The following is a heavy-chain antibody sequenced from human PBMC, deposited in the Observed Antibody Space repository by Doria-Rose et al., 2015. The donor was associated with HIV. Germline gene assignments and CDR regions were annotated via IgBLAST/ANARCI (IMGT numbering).Heavy chain of an antibody. CDR2: IFSDGER. J-gene: IGHJ4*02. CDR1: GVSLSSPGMG. D-gene: IGHD6-13*01. V-gene: IGHV2-26*01. CDR3: ARIKSSRWYHKYYFDF. Sequence: QESGPVLVEPTETLTLTCTVSGVSLSSPGMGVSWIRQPPGKALEWLANIFSDGERAYKTSLKSRLTISRGTSKSQVVLTMTDMDPVDTATYYCARIKSSRWYHKYYFDFWGQGTLVIVSA.